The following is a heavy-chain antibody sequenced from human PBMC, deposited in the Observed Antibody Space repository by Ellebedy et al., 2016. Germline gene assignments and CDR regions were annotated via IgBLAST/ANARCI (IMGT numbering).Heavy chain of an antibody. CDR3: ARDRLSSGWYGVLDY. D-gene: IGHD6-19*01. Sequence: KFQGRVTITRDTSASTAYMELSSLKSEDTAVYYCARDRLSSGWYGVLDYWGQGTLVTVSS. J-gene: IGHJ4*02. V-gene: IGHV1-3*01.